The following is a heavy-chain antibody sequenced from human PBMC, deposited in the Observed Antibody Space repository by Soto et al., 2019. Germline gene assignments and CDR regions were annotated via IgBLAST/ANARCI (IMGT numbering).Heavy chain of an antibody. CDR3: ARVIPGVEAWFDP. CDR1: GYTFTNVG. CDR2: ISAYTDTP. V-gene: IGHV1-18*01. J-gene: IGHJ5*02. Sequence: GASVKVSCKASGYTFTNVGVTWVRRAPGQGLEWMGWISAYTDTPNYAQKFRGRVTMTIDTSTSTAYMDLRSLTSDDTAVYYCARVIPGVEAWFDPWGQGTLVTVSS. D-gene: IGHD2-2*01.